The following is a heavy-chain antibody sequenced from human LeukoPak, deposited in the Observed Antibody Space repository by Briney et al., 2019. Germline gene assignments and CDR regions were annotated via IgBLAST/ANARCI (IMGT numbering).Heavy chain of an antibody. Sequence: APVKVCCKASGGTFSSYAISWVRQAPGQGLEWMGGIIPIFGTANYAQKFQGRVTITADGSTSTAYMELSSLRSEDTAVYYCAGRSGYSSSWLSKYGMDVWGQGTTVTVSS. J-gene: IGHJ6*02. D-gene: IGHD6-13*01. V-gene: IGHV1-69*13. CDR2: IIPIFGTA. CDR3: AGRSGYSSSWLSKYGMDV. CDR1: GGTFSSYA.